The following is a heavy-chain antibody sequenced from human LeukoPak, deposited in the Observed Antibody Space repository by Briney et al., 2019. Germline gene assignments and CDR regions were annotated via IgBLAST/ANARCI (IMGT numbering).Heavy chain of an antibody. V-gene: IGHV1-2*02. Sequence: SVKVSSKASGYTFTGYYMHWVRQAPGQGLEWMGWINPNSGGTNYAQKFQGRVTMTRAPSISTAYMELSRLRSDDTAVYYCARVLRGIAAAGTRWFDPWGQGTLVTVSS. CDR1: GYTFTGYY. J-gene: IGHJ5*02. CDR2: INPNSGGT. D-gene: IGHD6-13*01. CDR3: ARVLRGIAAAGTRWFDP.